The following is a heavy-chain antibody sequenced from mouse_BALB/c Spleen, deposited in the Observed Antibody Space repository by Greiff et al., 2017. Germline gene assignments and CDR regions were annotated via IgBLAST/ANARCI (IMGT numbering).Heavy chain of an antibody. J-gene: IGHJ4*01. V-gene: IGHV5-6-4*01. CDR2: ISSGGSYT. D-gene: IGHD2-1*01. CDR3: TRDGNHAMDY. CDR1: GFTFSSYT. Sequence: EVKVVESGGGLVKPGGSLKLSCAASGFTFSSYTMSWVRQTPEKRLEWVATISSGGSYTYYPDSVKGRFTISRDNAKNTLYLQMSSLKSEDTAMYYCTRDGNHAMDYWGQGTSVTVSS.